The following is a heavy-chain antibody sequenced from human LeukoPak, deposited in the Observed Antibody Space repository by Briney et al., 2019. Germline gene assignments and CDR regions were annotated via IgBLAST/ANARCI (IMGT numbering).Heavy chain of an antibody. Sequence: GGSLRLSCAASGFTFSSYWMHWVRQAPGRGLVWVSRIHSDEIRTNYADSVTGRFTISRGNAKNTVYLQMNSLRNEDTAVYYCARGIYGDPVAFDYWGQGTLVTVSS. D-gene: IGHD4/OR15-4a*01. CDR1: GFTFSSYW. J-gene: IGHJ4*02. CDR2: IHSDEIRT. V-gene: IGHV3-74*01. CDR3: ARGIYGDPVAFDY.